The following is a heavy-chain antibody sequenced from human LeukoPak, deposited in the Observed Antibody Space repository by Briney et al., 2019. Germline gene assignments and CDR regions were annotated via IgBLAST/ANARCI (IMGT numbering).Heavy chain of an antibody. CDR2: ISSSGSTI. J-gene: IGHJ4*02. CDR1: GFTFSSYA. Sequence: GGSLRLSCAASGFTFSSYAMHWVRQAPGKGLEWVSYISSSGSTIYYADSVKGRFTISRDNAKNSLYLQMNSLRAEDTAVYYCARELLWFGDRLSYWGQGTLVTVSS. CDR3: ARELLWFGDRLSY. V-gene: IGHV3-48*03. D-gene: IGHD3-10*01.